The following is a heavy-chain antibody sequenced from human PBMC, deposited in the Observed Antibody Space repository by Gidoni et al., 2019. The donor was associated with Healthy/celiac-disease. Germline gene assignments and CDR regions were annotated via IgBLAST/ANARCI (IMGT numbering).Heavy chain of an antibody. D-gene: IGHD3-22*01. CDR1: AGHFSSYA. CDR3: ASVYLGQNSSDSSGYHYNLFDT. J-gene: IGHJ5*02. V-gene: IGHV1-69*01. CDR2: IIPIFGIA. Sequence: QVQLGQSGAEVKKPGSSVKVSGKASAGHFSSYAISWRLQAPGQGLEWMGGIIPIFGIANYAQTFQRRVTITADESPSTASMELRSLRSEDTAVYYCASVYLGQNSSDSSGYHYNLFDTWGQGILVPVSS.